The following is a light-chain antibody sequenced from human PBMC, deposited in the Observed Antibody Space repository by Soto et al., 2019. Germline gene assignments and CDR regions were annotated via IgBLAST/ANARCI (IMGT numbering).Light chain of an antibody. CDR2: EVN. CDR1: SSDVAGSNY. CDR3: SSYTSSSPWV. Sequence: QSALTQPASVSGSPGQSITISCSGTSSDVAGSNYVSWYQQHPGKAPKLMIYEVNNRPSGVSNRFSGSKSGNTASLTVSGLQAEDEADYYCSSYTSSSPWVFGGGTKLTVL. J-gene: IGLJ3*02. V-gene: IGLV2-14*01.